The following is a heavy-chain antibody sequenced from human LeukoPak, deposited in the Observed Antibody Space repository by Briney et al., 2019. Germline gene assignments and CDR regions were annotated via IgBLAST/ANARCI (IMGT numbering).Heavy chain of an antibody. J-gene: IGHJ4*02. CDR3: AGLRDGSLDY. V-gene: IGHV5-10-1*01. Sequence: GESLKISCKGSGYNFTGHWISWVRQMPGKGLEWMGRLGPSDSYTNYSPSFQGHVTISADKSISTAYLQWNSLKASDTAIYYCAGLRDGSLDYWGQGTLVTVSS. CDR1: GYNFTGHW. CDR2: LGPSDSYT.